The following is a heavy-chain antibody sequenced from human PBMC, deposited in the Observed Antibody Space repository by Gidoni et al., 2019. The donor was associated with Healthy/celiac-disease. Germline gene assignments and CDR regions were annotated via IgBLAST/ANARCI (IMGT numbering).Heavy chain of an antibody. CDR3: ARDLCSSTSCYEKIGYYGMDV. Sequence: QVQLVQSGAEVKKPGSSVKVSCKASGGTFSSYAISWVRQAPGQGLEWMGGIIPIFGTANYAQKFQGRVTITADESTSTAYMELSSLRSEDTAVYYCARDLCSSTSCYEKIGYYGMDVWGQGTTVTVSS. CDR1: GGTFSSYA. CDR2: IIPIFGTA. J-gene: IGHJ6*02. V-gene: IGHV1-69*01. D-gene: IGHD2-2*01.